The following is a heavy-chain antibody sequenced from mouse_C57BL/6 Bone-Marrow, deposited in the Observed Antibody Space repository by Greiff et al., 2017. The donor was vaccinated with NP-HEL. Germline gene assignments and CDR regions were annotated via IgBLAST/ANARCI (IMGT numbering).Heavy chain of an antibody. J-gene: IGHJ1*03. D-gene: IGHD1-1*01. V-gene: IGHV1-62-2*01. Sequence: VQLQQSGAELVKPGASVKLSCKASGYTFTEYTIHWVKQRSGQGLEWIGWFYPGSGSIKYNEKFKDKATLTVDKSSSTAYMDLSRLTSEDSAVYVCARHGDDFGSSYGYFDVWGTGTTVTVSS. CDR3: ARHGDDFGSSYGYFDV. CDR1: GYTFTEYT. CDR2: FYPGSGSI.